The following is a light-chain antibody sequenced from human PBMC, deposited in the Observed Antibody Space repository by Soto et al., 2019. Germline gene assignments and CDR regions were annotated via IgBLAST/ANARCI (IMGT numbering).Light chain of an antibody. V-gene: IGKV3-20*01. Sequence: EIVLTQSPGTLSLSPGERATLSCRASQSVSSSYLAWYQQKPGQAPRLLIYGASSRATGIQDRFSGSGSGTDFTLTIRRLEPEDFAVYYCQQYGSSPRTFGQGTKVDI. CDR1: QSVSSSY. J-gene: IGKJ1*01. CDR3: QQYGSSPRT. CDR2: GAS.